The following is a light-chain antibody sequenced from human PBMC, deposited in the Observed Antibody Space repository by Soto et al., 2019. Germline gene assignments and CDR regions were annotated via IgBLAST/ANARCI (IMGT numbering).Light chain of an antibody. CDR1: QTISIW. CDR3: QQYNSYWT. J-gene: IGKJ1*01. V-gene: IGKV1-5*01. CDR2: DAS. Sequence: PSTLSSSVGDRVTITCRARQTISIWLAWYQQKPGKAPKLLIYDASILESGVPSRFSGSGSGTEFTLTISSLQPDDFATYYCQQYNSYWTFGQGTKVDIK.